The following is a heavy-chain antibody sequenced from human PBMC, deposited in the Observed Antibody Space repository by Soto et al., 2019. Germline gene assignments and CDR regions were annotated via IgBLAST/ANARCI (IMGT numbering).Heavy chain of an antibody. D-gene: IGHD3-16*02. J-gene: IGHJ4*02. Sequence: SLRLSCAASGFTSDDHGMHWVRQAPGKGLEWVSGIIWNTGTTGYADSVKGRFSISRDNSKDTLYLQMNNLRAEDTALYYCAKGGVIATFGGVIVPYYFDSWGQGTPVTVSS. V-gene: IGHV3-9*02. CDR3: AKGGVIATFGGVIVPYYFDS. CDR1: GFTSDDHG. CDR2: IIWNTGTT.